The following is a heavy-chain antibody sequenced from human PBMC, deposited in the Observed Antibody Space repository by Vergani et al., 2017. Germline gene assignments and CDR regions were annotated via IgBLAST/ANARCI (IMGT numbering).Heavy chain of an antibody. CDR1: GFTFDDYA. V-gene: IGHV3-9*01. J-gene: IGHJ4*02. CDR2: ISWNSGSI. D-gene: IGHD6-19*01. CDR3: AKAVGIAVAGPDY. Sequence: EVQLVESGGGLVQPGRSLRLSCAASGFTFDDYAMHWVRQAPGKGLEWVSGISWNSGSIGYADSVKGRFTISRDNAKNSLYLQMNSLRAEDTAVYYCAKAVGIAVAGPDYWGQGTLVTVSS.